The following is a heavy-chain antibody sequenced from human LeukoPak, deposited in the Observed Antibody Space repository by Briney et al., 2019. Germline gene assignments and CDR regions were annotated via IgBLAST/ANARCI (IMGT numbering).Heavy chain of an antibody. CDR1: GFTFSSYG. J-gene: IGHJ4*02. CDR3: ARETYSSSSAGFDY. V-gene: IGHV3-23*01. CDR2: IGGRDGST. Sequence: PGGSLRLSCAASGFTFSSYGMSWVRQAPGKGLEWVSAIGGRDGSTYYADSVKGRFTISRDNSKNTLYVQMNSLRAEDTAVYYCARETYSSSSAGFDYWGQGTLVTVSS. D-gene: IGHD6-6*01.